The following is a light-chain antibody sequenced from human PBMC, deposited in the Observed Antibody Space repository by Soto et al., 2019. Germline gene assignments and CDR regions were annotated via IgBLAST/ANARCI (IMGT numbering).Light chain of an antibody. V-gene: IGKV3-20*01. CDR3: QQFGTSPPST. J-gene: IGKJ5*01. CDR1: QSVSSNY. Sequence: EIVLTQSPGTLSLSPGERATLSCRASQSVSSNYLAWYQQKPGQAPRLLIYGPSSRATAIPDRFSGSGSGTDFALTISRLEPEDFAVYYCQQFGTSPPSTFGQGTRLEIK. CDR2: GPS.